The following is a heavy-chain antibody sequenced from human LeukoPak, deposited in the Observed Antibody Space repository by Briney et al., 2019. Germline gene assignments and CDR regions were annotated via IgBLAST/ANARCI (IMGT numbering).Heavy chain of an antibody. CDR1: GYTFSNYA. V-gene: IGHV1-18*01. Sequence: ASVKVSCKASGYTFSNYAITWVRQAPGQGLEWMGWISAYNGNTNYAQKLQGRVTMTTDTSTNTAYLELRSLRSDDTAVYYCARGLEWLTRRHNWFDPWGQRTLVTVSS. CDR3: ARGLEWLTRRHNWFDP. CDR2: ISAYNGNT. D-gene: IGHD3-3*01. J-gene: IGHJ5*02.